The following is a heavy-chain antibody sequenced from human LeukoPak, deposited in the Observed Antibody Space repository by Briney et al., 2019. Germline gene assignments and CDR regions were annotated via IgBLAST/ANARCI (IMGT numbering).Heavy chain of an antibody. V-gene: IGHV3-30*02. D-gene: IGHD1-7*01. CDR3: ARGWAPNWNYVVWY. J-gene: IGHJ4*02. Sequence: PGGSLRLSCAASGFTFSSYGMHWVRQAPGKGLEWVAFIRYDGSNKYYADSVKGRFTISRDNAKNSLYLQMNSLRAEDTALYYCARGWAPNWNYVVWYWGQGTLVTVSS. CDR1: GFTFSSYG. CDR2: IRYDGSNK.